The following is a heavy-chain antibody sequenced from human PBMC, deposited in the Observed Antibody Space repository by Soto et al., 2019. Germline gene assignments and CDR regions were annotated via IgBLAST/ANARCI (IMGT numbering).Heavy chain of an antibody. CDR2: ISGSGGYT. V-gene: IGHV3-23*01. D-gene: IGHD3-10*01. Sequence: EVPLLESGGDLVQPGGSLRLSCAASGLTFSSYAMSWVRQAPGKGLEWVSVISGSGGYTDYADSVKGRFTISRDNSKNTLYLQMNSLRAEDPALYYCAKRFRGVLLNPEVDWGQGTLVTVSS. J-gene: IGHJ4*02. CDR1: GLTFSSYA. CDR3: AKRFRGVLLNPEVD.